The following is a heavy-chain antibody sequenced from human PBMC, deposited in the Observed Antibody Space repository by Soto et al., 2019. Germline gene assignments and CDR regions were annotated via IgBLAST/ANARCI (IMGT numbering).Heavy chain of an antibody. CDR3: ARDGRGDSARNYFFDY. D-gene: IGHD3-22*01. CDR2: ISGSGGST. J-gene: IGHJ4*02. V-gene: IGHV3-23*01. Sequence: GGSLRLSCTGSGFTFGDFGMSWFRQAPGKGLEWVSAISGSGGSTYYADSVKGRFTISRDNSKNTLYLHMTSLRTEDTAVYFCARDGRGDSARNYFFDYWGQGSLVTVSS. CDR1: GFTFGDFG.